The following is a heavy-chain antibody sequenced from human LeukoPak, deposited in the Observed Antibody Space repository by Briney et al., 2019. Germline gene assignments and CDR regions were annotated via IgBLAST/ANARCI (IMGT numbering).Heavy chain of an antibody. D-gene: IGHD1-26*01. V-gene: IGHV1-69*13. CDR3: ARMPAGKSSGSYIDY. CDR1: GGTFSSYA. Sequence: ASVKVSCKASGGTFSSYAISWVRQAPGQGLEWMGGIIPIFGTANYAQKFQGRVTITADESTSTAYMELSSLRPEDTAVYYCARMPAGKSSGSYIDYWGQGTLVTVSS. J-gene: IGHJ4*02. CDR2: IIPIFGTA.